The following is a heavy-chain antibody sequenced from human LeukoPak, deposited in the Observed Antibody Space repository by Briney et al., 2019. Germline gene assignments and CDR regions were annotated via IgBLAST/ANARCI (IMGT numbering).Heavy chain of an antibody. CDR2: ISAYNGNT. CDR1: GYTFTSYG. J-gene: IGHJ4*02. V-gene: IGHV1-18*01. CDR3: ARDFSLSGSYSFDY. D-gene: IGHD1-26*01. Sequence: GASVKVSCKASGYTFTSYGISWVRQAPGQGLEWMGWISAYNGNTNYAQKLQGRVTMTTDTSVSTAYMELRRLRSDDTAVYYCARDFSLSGSYSFDYWGQGTLITVSS.